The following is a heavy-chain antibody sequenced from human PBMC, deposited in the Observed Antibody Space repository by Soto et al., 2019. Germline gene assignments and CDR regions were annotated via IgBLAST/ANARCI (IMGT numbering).Heavy chain of an antibody. V-gene: IGHV4-39*01. CDR2: IHYRGTT. CDR3: ARHSDCSGGSCYFEYFAVGNWFDP. D-gene: IGHD2-15*01. J-gene: IGHJ5*02. CDR1: GGSISSSRYY. Sequence: QLQLQESGPGLVKPSETLSLTCTVSGGSISSSRYYWGWIRQPPGKGLEWIGCIHYRGTTYSNPSLKSRVTISVDTSKNQFSQSLSSVTAADTAVYYCARHSDCSGGSCYFEYFAVGNWFDPWGQGTLVTVSS.